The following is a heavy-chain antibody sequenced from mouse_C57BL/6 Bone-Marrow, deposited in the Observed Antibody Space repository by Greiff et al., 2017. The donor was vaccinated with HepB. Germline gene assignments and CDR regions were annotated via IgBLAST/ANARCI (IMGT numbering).Heavy chain of an antibody. J-gene: IGHJ2*01. CDR1: GFNIKDDY. V-gene: IGHV14-4*01. CDR3: TKAGSSNYFDY. Sequence: VQLQQSGAELVRPGASVKLSCTASGFNIKDDYMHWVKQRPEQGLEWIGWIDPENGDTEYASKFQGKATITADTSSNTAYLQLSSLTSEDTAVYYSTKAGSSNYFDYWGQGTTLTVSS. CDR2: IDPENGDT. D-gene: IGHD1-1*01.